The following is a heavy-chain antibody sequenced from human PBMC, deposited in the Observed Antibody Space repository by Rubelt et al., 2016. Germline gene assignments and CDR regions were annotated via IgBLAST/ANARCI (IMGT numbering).Heavy chain of an antibody. CDR3: ARDLVDARSAPGY. V-gene: IGHV4-34*01. D-gene: IGHD2-8*01. CDR1: GDSISTSGYY. J-gene: IGHJ4*02. CDR2: INHSGST. Sequence: QVQLQQWGAGLLKPSETLSLTCAVYGDSISTSGYYWSWIRQPPGKGLEWIGEINHSGSTNYNPSLKSRVTISVDASKNQFSRKLSSVTAADTAVYYCARDLVDARSAPGYWGQGTLVTVSS.